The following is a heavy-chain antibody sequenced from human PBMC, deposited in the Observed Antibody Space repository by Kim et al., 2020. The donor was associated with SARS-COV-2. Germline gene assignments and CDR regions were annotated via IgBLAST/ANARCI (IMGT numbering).Heavy chain of an antibody. D-gene: IGHD3-22*01. CDR1: GFTFSSYT. CDR3: ARGDDGVSGYYYGWYFDL. CDR2: ISYDGNNK. J-gene: IGHJ2*01. Sequence: GGSPRLSCVAPGFTFSSYTMHWVRQAPGKGLEWVAFISYDGNNKDSADSVKGRFTISRDNSKNTLYLQMNSLSAEDTAMYHCARGDDGVSGYYYGWYFDLWGRGTLVTVSS. V-gene: IGHV3-30-3*01.